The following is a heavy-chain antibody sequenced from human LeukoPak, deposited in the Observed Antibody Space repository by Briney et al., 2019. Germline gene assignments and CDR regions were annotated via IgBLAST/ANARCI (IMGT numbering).Heavy chain of an antibody. J-gene: IGHJ4*02. CDR1: GFTFDNYA. D-gene: IGHD2-15*01. Sequence: GGSLRLSCEASGFTFDNYAMHWVRQAPGKRLEWVAVISYDGNREYYPDSVKGRFTISRDNSKNTLYLQMNGLKTEDTAVYYCAREGSIVARTDYWGQGALVIVSS. CDR2: ISYDGNRE. CDR3: AREGSIVARTDY. V-gene: IGHV3-30-3*01.